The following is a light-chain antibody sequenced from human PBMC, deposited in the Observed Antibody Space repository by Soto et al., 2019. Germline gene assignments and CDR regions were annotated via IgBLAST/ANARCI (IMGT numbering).Light chain of an antibody. J-gene: IGKJ4*01. CDR2: EAS. Sequence: DIQMTQSPSSLSASVGDRVTITCQASQDISNDLNWYQQKPGKAPKLLSYEASNLETGVPSRFSGSGSGTDFPFTISSLQPEDIATYYCQPYDNLPLTFGGGTKVEIK. V-gene: IGKV1-33*01. CDR1: QDISND. CDR3: QPYDNLPLT.